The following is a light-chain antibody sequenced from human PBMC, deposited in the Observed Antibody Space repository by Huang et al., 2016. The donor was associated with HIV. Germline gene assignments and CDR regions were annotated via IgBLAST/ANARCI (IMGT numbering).Light chain of an antibody. Sequence: EIVLTPSPATLSLSPGERATLSCRASQSVSSYVAWYQQKPGQAPRLLIFESSYRAAGTPARFSGSGSGTDFTLTISSLEPEDFAVYYCQQRSNWLTFGGGTKVEIK. J-gene: IGKJ4*01. CDR3: QQRSNWLT. V-gene: IGKV3-11*01. CDR1: QSVSSY. CDR2: ESS.